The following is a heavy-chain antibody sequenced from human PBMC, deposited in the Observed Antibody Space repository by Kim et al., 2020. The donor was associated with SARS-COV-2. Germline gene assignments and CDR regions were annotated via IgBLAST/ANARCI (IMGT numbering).Heavy chain of an antibody. J-gene: IGHJ6*02. V-gene: IGHV4-31*03. CDR2: IYYSGST. CDR3: ARVSVVDTAMVKEGPNYYYDGMHV. CDR1: GGSISSGGYY. D-gene: IGHD5-18*01. Sequence: SETLSLTCTVSGGSISSGGYYWSWIRQHPGKGLEWIGYIYYSGSTYYNPSLKSRVTISVDTSKNQFSLKLSSVTAADTAVYYCARVSVVDTAMVKEGPNYYYDGMHVWGQGSTVTVSS.